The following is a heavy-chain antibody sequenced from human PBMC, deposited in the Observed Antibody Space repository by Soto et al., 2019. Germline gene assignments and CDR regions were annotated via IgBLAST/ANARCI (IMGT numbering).Heavy chain of an antibody. CDR2: IYHSGGT. CDR1: SGSISSNYW. D-gene: IGHD6-19*01. Sequence: QVQLQESGPGLVKPSGTLSLTCAVSSGSISSNYWWSWVRQSPGKGLEWIGEIYHSGGTNYNPSLKSRVTISVDKSKNQFSLKLNSVTAADTAVYYCARDRSSGDTIDYWGQGTLVTVSS. CDR3: ARDRSSGDTIDY. J-gene: IGHJ4*02. V-gene: IGHV4-4*02.